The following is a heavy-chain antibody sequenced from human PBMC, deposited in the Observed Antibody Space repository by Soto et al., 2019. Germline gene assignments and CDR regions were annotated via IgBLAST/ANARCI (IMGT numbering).Heavy chain of an antibody. D-gene: IGHD6-19*01. CDR3: ARKIAVAGDAFDI. J-gene: IGHJ3*02. CDR1: GYTFTSYA. CDR2: INASNGNT. Sequence: GASVKVSCKASGYTFTSYAMHWVRQAPGQRLEWMGWINASNGNTKYAQKFQGRVTITRDKSASTAYMELSSLRSEDTAVYYCARKIAVAGDAFDIWGQGTMVTVSS. V-gene: IGHV1-3*01.